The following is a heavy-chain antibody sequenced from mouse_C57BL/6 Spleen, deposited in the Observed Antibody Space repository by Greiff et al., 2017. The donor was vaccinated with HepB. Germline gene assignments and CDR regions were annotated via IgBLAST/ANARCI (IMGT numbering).Heavy chain of an antibody. CDR1: GFTFSDYG. CDR2: ISSGSSTI. Sequence: EVKLMESGGGLVKPGGSLKLSCAASGFTFSDYGMHWVRQAPEKGLEWVAYISSGSSTIYYADTVKGRFTISRDNAKNTLFLQMTSLRSEDTAMYYCARQGPYYFDYWGQGTTLTVSS. V-gene: IGHV5-17*01. CDR3: ARQGPYYFDY. J-gene: IGHJ2*01.